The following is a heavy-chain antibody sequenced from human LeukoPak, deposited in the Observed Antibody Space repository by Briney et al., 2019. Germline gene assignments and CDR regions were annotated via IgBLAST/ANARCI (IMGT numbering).Heavy chain of an antibody. Sequence: SETLSLTCTVSGGSISSYYWGWIRQPPGKGLEWIGSIYYSGSTYYNPSLKSRVTISVDTSKNQFSLKLSSVTAADTAVYYCARRFGYYDSSGYYKGKPLDYWGQGTLVTVSS. CDR3: ARRFGYYDSSGYYKGKPLDY. CDR2: IYYSGST. D-gene: IGHD3-22*01. J-gene: IGHJ4*02. CDR1: GGSISSYY. V-gene: IGHV4-39*01.